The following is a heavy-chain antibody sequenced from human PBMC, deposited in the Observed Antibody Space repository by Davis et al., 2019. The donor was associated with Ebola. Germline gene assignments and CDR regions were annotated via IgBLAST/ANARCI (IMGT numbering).Heavy chain of an antibody. V-gene: IGHV4-39*07. CDR3: ARGSPRFYYGSGSYYRP. Sequence: SETLSLTCTVSGGSISSGGYYWSWIRQHPGKGLEWLGEINHSGSTNYNPSLKSRVTISVDTSKNQFSLKLSSVTAADTAVYYCARGSPRFYYGSGSYYRPWGQGTLVTVSS. CDR1: GGSISSGGYY. CDR2: INHSGST. J-gene: IGHJ5*02. D-gene: IGHD3-10*01.